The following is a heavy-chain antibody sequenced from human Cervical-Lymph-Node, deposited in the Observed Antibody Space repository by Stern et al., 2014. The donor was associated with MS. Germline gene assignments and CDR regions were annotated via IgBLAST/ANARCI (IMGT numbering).Heavy chain of an antibody. J-gene: IGHJ4*02. CDR3: ASDKPSVY. V-gene: IGHV4-39*01. Sequence: QLQLQESGPGLVKPSETLSLTCTVSGGSINSSSYYWGWVRQPPGKGLEWIGNIFYTGTTYYSPSLRGRVAISADTFKNQFSLQLSSGTAADTAMYYCASDKPSVYWGQGTLVTVSS. CDR1: GGSINSSSYY. CDR2: IFYTGTT.